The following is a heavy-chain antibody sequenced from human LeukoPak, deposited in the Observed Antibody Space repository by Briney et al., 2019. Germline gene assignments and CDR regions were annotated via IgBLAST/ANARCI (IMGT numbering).Heavy chain of an antibody. CDR3: ARYDVVVRATLDY. D-gene: IGHD2-2*01. V-gene: IGHV5-10-1*01. Sequence: GESLKIPCKGSGYSVTSYWISWVRQMPGKGLEWMGRIDPSDSYTNYSPSFQGHVTISADKSITTAYLQWSSLKASDTAMYYCARYDVVVRATLDYWGQGTLVTVSS. J-gene: IGHJ4*02. CDR1: GYSVTSYW. CDR2: IDPSDSYT.